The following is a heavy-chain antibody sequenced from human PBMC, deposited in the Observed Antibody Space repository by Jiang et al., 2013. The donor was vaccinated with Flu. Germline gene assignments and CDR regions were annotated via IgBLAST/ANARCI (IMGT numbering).Heavy chain of an antibody. CDR2: IYYSGSA. CDR1: GGSARSGDYY. V-gene: IGHV4-30-4*01. J-gene: IGHJ4*02. CDR3: ARAQYFFQSAKFDS. Sequence: GPGLVRPSQTLSLTCTVSGGSARSGDYYWGWIRQPPGKGLEWIGYIYYSGSAHYNPSLASRATISFGSSRNQFSLELTSVTAADTAVYYCARAQYFFQSAKFDSWGQGALVTVSS. D-gene: IGHD3-9*01.